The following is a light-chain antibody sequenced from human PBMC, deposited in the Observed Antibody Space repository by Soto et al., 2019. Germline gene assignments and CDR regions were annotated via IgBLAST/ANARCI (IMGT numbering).Light chain of an antibody. CDR1: QSISRS. J-gene: IGKJ1*01. CDR3: QHYNSYSEA. V-gene: IGKV1-5*01. Sequence: DIQMTQSPSSLSASVGDRVTITCRATQSISRSLNWYQQKPGKAPELLIYAASSLQSGVPSRFSGSGSGTEFTLTISSLQPDDFATYYCQHYNSYSEAFGQGTKVDIK. CDR2: AAS.